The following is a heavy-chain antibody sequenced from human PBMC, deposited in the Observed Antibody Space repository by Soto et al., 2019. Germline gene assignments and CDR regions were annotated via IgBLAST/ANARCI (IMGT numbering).Heavy chain of an antibody. V-gene: IGHV3-74*01. Sequence: EVQLVESGGGLVQPGGSLRLSCAASGFTFSSYWMHWVRQAPGKGLVWVSRINSDGRSTSYADSVKGRFTISRDNAKNTLYLQMNSLRVEDTAVYYCARGGSLNWYFDLWGRGTLVTVSS. D-gene: IGHD1-26*01. CDR3: ARGGSLNWYFDL. CDR1: GFTFSSYW. CDR2: INSDGRST. J-gene: IGHJ2*01.